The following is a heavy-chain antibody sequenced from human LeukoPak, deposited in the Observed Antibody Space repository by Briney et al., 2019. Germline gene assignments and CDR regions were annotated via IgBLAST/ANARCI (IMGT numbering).Heavy chain of an antibody. CDR2: ISGSGGST. V-gene: IGHV3-23*01. D-gene: IGHD3-22*01. CDR1: GFTFSSYA. J-gene: IGHJ4*02. CDR3: AKDSPYYYDSSGYFDY. Sequence: SGGSLRLSCAASGFTFSSYAMSWVRQTPGKGLKWVSAISGSGGSTYYADSVKGRFTISRDNSKNTLYLQMNSLRAEDTAVYYCAKDSPYYYDSSGYFDYWGQGTLVTVSS.